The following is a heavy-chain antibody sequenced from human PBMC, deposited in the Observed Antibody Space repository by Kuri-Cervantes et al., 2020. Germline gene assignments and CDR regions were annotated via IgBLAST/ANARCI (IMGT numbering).Heavy chain of an antibody. D-gene: IGHD2-21*02. J-gene: IGHJ5*02. CDR3: AIQYSAISGWFDP. Sequence: SETLSLTCAVSGGSISSGGYSWSWIRQPPGKGLEWIEYIYHSGSTNYNPSLKSRVTISVDTSKNQFSLKLSSVTAADTAVYYCAIQYSAISGWFDPWGQGTLVTVSS. CDR1: GGSISSGGYS. CDR2: IYHSGST. V-gene: IGHV4-30-2*02.